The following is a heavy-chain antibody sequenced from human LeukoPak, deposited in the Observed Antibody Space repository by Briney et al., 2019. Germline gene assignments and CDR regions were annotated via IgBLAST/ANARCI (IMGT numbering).Heavy chain of an antibody. CDR2: ISGSGGST. V-gene: IGHV3-23*01. D-gene: IGHD3-10*01. CDR1: GFTFSSYA. CDR3: AKSRGSGLFDY. J-gene: IGHJ4*02. Sequence: PGGSLRLSCAAPGFTFSSYAMSWVRQAPGKGLQWVSGISGSGGSTYYADSVKGRFTISRDNSKNTLYVQMNSLRAEDTAVYYCAKSRGSGLFDYWGQGTLVTVAS.